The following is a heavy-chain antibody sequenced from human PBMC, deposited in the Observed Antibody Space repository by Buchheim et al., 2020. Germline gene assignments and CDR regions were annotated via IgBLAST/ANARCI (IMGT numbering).Heavy chain of an antibody. D-gene: IGHD2/OR15-2a*01. Sequence: QVQLVESGGGVVQPGRSLRLSCAASGFIFSNFGMHWVRRAPGKGLAWVAVISYDGSVDYYAASVKGRFTISSDNSKNTLWLQMNSLRPEDTAVYYCTKEPLVNTGYYYPHWGQGTL. V-gene: IGHV3-30*18. J-gene: IGHJ4*02. CDR3: TKEPLVNTGYYYPH. CDR1: GFIFSNFG. CDR2: ISYDGSVD.